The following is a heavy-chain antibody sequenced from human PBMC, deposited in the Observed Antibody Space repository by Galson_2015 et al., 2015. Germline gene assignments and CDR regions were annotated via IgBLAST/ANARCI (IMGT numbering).Heavy chain of an antibody. Sequence: SLRLSCAASGFTFDDYAMHWVRQAPGKGLEWVSGISWNSGSIGYADSVKGRFTISRDNAKNSLYLQMNSLRAEDTALYYCAKARCGDPRGGFDYWGQGTLVTVSS. CDR1: GFTFDDYA. CDR2: ISWNSGSI. V-gene: IGHV3-9*01. J-gene: IGHJ4*02. CDR3: AKARCGDPRGGFDY. D-gene: IGHD4-17*01.